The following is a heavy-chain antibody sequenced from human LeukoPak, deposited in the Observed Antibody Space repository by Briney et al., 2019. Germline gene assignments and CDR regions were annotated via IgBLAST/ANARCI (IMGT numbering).Heavy chain of an antibody. J-gene: IGHJ4*02. V-gene: IGHV4-61*02. Sequence: SETLSLTCTVSGGSISSGSYSWSWIRQPPGKGLEWIGRVYTSGSTNYNPSLKSRVTISVDTSKNQFSLKLSSVTAADTAVYDCAREKTYYDFWRGYYKPLDYWGQGTLVTVSS. CDR2: VYTSGST. D-gene: IGHD3-3*01. CDR3: AREKTYYDFWRGYYKPLDY. CDR1: GGSISSGSYS.